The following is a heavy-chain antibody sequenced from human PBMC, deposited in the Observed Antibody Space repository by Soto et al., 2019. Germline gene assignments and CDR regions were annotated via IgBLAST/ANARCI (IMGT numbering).Heavy chain of an antibody. Sequence: SETLSLTCAVSGYSISSSNWWGWIRQPPGKGLEWIGYIYYSGSTYYNPSLKSRVTISVDTSKNQFSLELNSVTAADTAVYYCARGLYYYGSRTYSYFDSWGQGTLVTVSS. D-gene: IGHD3-10*01. CDR3: ARGLYYYGSRTYSYFDS. J-gene: IGHJ4*02. V-gene: IGHV4-28*03. CDR2: IYYSGST. CDR1: GYSISSSNW.